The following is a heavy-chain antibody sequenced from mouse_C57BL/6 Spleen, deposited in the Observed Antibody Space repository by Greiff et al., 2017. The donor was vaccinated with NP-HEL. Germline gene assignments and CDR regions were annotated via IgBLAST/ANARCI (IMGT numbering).Heavy chain of an antibody. CDR1: CYTFPSYW. D-gene: IGHD4-1*01. Sequence: FQLQQPGAELVRPGSSVKLSCKASCYTFPSYWLHWVKQRPIQGLEWIGNIDPSDSETHYNQKFKDKATLTVDKSSSTAYMQLSSLTSEDSAVYYCARLTGTSFAYWGQGTLVTVSA. J-gene: IGHJ3*01. CDR3: ARLTGTSFAY. CDR2: IDPSDSET. V-gene: IGHV1-52*01.